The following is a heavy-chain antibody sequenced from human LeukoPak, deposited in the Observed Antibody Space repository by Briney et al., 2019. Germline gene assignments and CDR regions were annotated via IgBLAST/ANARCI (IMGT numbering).Heavy chain of an antibody. CDR1: SGSISSYY. D-gene: IGHD3-10*01. Sequence: SETLSLTCTGSSGSISSYYWSWIRQPPGKGLEGIGYIYYRGSTNYNPSLKSRVTISVDTSKNLCSLTLTSVTAADTAVYYCARGGYYGSGNDFRFDPWGQGTLVTVSS. CDR3: ARGGYYGSGNDFRFDP. V-gene: IGHV4-59*01. J-gene: IGHJ5*02. CDR2: IYYRGST.